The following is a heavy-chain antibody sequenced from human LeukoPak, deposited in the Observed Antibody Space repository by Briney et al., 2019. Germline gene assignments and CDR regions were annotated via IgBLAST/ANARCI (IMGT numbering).Heavy chain of an antibody. Sequence: GGSLRLSCAASGFTVSSNYMSWVRQAPGKGLEWVSVIYSGGSTYYADSVKGRFTISRDNSKNTLYLQMNNLRAEDTAVYYCARDRSPNYYDSSGYHDYWGQGTLVTVSS. CDR2: IYSGGST. J-gene: IGHJ4*02. V-gene: IGHV3-66*01. CDR3: ARDRSPNYYDSSGYHDY. CDR1: GFTVSSNY. D-gene: IGHD3-22*01.